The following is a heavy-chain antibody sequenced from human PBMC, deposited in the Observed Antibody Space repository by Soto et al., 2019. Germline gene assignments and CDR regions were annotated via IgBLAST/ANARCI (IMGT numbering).Heavy chain of an antibody. V-gene: IGHV3-53*02. CDR3: ARVWGSHFDL. CDR2: VYTGGSA. Sequence: EVQLVETGGGLIQPGGSLTLSCAASGFTISSNYMSWVRQTPGKGLQWVSVVYTGGSANYADSVKGRFTSSRDNSENTLSLQLNSLRAEDTAVYYCARVWGSHFDLWGRGTLVTVSS. CDR1: GFTISSNY. D-gene: IGHD7-27*01. J-gene: IGHJ2*01.